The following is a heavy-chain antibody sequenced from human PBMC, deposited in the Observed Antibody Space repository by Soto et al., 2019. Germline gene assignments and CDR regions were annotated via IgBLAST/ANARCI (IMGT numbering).Heavy chain of an antibody. V-gene: IGHV4-34*01. CDR3: ARRYCSSTSCYMTIDY. Sequence: SETLSLTCAVYGGSFSGYYWSWIRQPPGKGLEWIGEINHSGSTNYNPSLKSRVTISVDTSKNQFSLKLSSVTAADTAVYYCARRYCSSTSCYMTIDYWGQGTLVTVSS. CDR1: GGSFSGYY. D-gene: IGHD2-2*02. CDR2: INHSGST. J-gene: IGHJ4*02.